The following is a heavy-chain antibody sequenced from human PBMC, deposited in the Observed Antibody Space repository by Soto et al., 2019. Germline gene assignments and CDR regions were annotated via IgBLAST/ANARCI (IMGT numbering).Heavy chain of an antibody. D-gene: IGHD2-15*01. CDR2: ISYDGSNK. V-gene: IGHV3-30-3*01. Sequence: PGGSLRLSCAASGFTFSSYAMHWVRQAPGKGLEWVAVISYDGSNKYYADSVKGRFTISRDNSKNTLYLQMNSLRAEDTAVYYCARDGRRYCSGGSCPSPWFDPWGQGTLVTVSS. CDR1: GFTFSSYA. CDR3: ARDGRRYCSGGSCPSPWFDP. J-gene: IGHJ5*02.